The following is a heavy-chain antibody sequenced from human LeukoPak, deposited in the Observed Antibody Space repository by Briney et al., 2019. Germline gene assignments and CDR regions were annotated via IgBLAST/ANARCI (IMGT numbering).Heavy chain of an antibody. D-gene: IGHD3-10*01. CDR3: AKDRSGLLWFGEIPWYFDL. CDR1: EFTFSSYA. CDR2: ISGSGGST. V-gene: IGHV3-23*01. Sequence: GGSLRLSCAASEFTFSSYAMSWVRQAPGKGLEWVSTISGSGGSTYYADSVKGRFTISRDNSKNTLCLQMNSLRAEDTAVYYCAKDRSGLLWFGEIPWYFDLWGRGTLVTVSS. J-gene: IGHJ2*01.